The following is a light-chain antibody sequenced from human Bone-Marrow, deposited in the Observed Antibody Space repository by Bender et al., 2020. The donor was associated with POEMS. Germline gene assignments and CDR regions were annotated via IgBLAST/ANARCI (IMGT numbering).Light chain of an antibody. CDR1: SSYVGNYNL. V-gene: IGLV2-23*01. Sequence: QSALTQPASVSGSPGQSITISCTGTSSYVGNYNLVSWYQKHPGKAPQLIIYEGRKRPSGVSYRFSGSNSANTASLTISGLQAEDEADYYCYSYAGTSYVFGSGTTVTVL. CDR2: EGR. CDR3: YSYAGTSYV. J-gene: IGLJ1*01.